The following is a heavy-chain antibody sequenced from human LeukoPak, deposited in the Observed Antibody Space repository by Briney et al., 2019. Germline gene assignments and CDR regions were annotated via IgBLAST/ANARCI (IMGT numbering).Heavy chain of an antibody. CDR3: ARAMITFGVPLR. V-gene: IGHV1-2*02. CDR1: GFTFTAYY. J-gene: IGHJ4*02. Sequence: ASVKVSCKASGFTFTAYYMHWVRQAPGQGLEWMGWINPNSGGTNYAQKFQGRVTMTRDTSISTAYMELSRLRSDDTAVYYCARAMITFGVPLRWGQGTLVTVSS. CDR2: INPNSGGT. D-gene: IGHD3-16*01.